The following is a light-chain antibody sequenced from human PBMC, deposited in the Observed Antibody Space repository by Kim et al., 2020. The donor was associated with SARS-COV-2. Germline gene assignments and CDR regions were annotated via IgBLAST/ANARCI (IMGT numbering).Light chain of an antibody. CDR1: SSNIGANYD. Sequence: QSVLTQPPSVSGAPGQRVTISCTGTSSNIGANYDVHWYQDLPGTAPKLLIYANDNRPSGVPDRFSGSKSDTSASLAITGLQAEDEADYYCQSHDTRLSGWIFGGGTQLTVL. V-gene: IGLV1-40*01. CDR3: QSHDTRLSGWI. CDR2: AND. J-gene: IGLJ2*01.